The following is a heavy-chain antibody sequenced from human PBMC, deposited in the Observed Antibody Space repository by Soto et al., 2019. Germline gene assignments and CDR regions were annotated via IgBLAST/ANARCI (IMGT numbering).Heavy chain of an antibody. V-gene: IGHV3-30*18. CDR3: AKSPPAVAGYFDY. CDR1: GFTFSSSG. Sequence: QVQLVESGGGVVQPGRYLRLSCAASGFTFSSSGMHWVRQAPGKGLEWVAVTSFDGSSGYYADSVRGRFTISRDNSNNTLYLQMNSLRAEDTAVYYCAKSPPAVAGYFDYWGQGPLVTVSS. J-gene: IGHJ4*02. D-gene: IGHD6-19*01. CDR2: TSFDGSSG.